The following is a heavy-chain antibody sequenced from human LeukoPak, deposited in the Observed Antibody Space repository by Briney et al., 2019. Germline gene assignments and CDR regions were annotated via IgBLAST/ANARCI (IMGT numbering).Heavy chain of an antibody. CDR3: ARAQYSSSSGYYYYSMDV. CDR2: MNPNSGNT. V-gene: IGHV1-8*01. D-gene: IGHD6-6*01. J-gene: IGHJ6*03. Sequence: GASVKVSCKASGYTFTSYDINWVRQATGQGLEWMGWMNPNSGNTGYAQKFQGRVTMTRNTSISTAYMELSSLRSEDTAVYYCARAQYSSSSGYYYYSMDVWGKGTTVTVSS. CDR1: GYTFTSYD.